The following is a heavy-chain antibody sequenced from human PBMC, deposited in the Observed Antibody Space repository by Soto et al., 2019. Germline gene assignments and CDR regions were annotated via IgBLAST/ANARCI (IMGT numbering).Heavy chain of an antibody. CDR3: ARFRVDGDYVP. CDR2: INTEGSST. D-gene: IGHD4-17*01. Sequence: EVPLVESGGGLVQPGGTLRLSCAVAGFSVSNYWMHWVRQAPGKGLVWVSRINTEGSSTSYADFVKGRFTISRDNARNTLFLQMNSLTAEDTAVYYCARFRVDGDYVPWGHGTLVTASA. CDR1: GFSVSNYW. J-gene: IGHJ5*02. V-gene: IGHV3-74*01.